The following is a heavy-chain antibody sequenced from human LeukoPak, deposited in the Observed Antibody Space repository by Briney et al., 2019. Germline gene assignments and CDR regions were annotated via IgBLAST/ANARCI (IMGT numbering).Heavy chain of an antibody. J-gene: IGHJ6*03. CDR2: ISSSGSTI. D-gene: IGHD2-2*01. V-gene: IGHV3-48*03. Sequence: GGSLRLSCAASGFTFSSYAMSWVRQAPGKGLEWVSYISSSGSTIYYADSVKGRFTISRDNAKNSLYLQMNSLRAEDTAVYYCARELSTSWSYYYYYYMDVWGKGTTVTISS. CDR1: GFTFSSYA. CDR3: ARELSTSWSYYYYYYMDV.